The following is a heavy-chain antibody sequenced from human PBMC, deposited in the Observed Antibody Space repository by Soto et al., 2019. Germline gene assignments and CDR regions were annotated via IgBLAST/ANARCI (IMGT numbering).Heavy chain of an antibody. Sequence: EVQLVESGGGLVKPGGSLRFSCAASGFTFSNYGMIWVRQAPGKGLEWVSFISSSSTYIFYADSVKGQLTISRDNAKNPLSLQMNSMRPEDTAVYYCARDASVTGSSRAFDIWRQGTMVTVSS. V-gene: IGHV3-21*01. D-gene: IGHD1-20*01. CDR2: ISSSSTYI. J-gene: IGHJ3*02. CDR1: GFTFSNYG. CDR3: ARDASVTGSSRAFDI.